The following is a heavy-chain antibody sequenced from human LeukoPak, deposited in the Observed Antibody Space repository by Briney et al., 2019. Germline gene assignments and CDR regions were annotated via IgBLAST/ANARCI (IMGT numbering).Heavy chain of an antibody. J-gene: IGHJ6*02. CDR2: ISGSGGST. CDR1: GFTPSSYA. CDR3: AKEKGDYYDSSGYYYPYYYYYYGMDV. D-gene: IGHD3-22*01. Sequence: HSGGSLRLSCAASGFTPSSYAMSWVRQAPGKGLEWVSAISGSGGSTYYADSVKGRFTISRDNSKNTLYLQMNSLRAEDTAVYYCAKEKGDYYDSSGYYYPYYYYYYGMDVWGQGTTVTVSS. V-gene: IGHV3-23*01.